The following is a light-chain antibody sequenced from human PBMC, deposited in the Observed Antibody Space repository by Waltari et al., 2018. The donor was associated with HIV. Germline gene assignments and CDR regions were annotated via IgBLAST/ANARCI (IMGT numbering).Light chain of an antibody. CDR2: DVS. CDR1: SSDVGGYDY. J-gene: IGLJ2*01. Sequence: QSALTQPASVSGSPGQSITISCIGTSSDVGGYDYVSWSQQPPGKAPKLMIFDVSNLPSGVSNRFSGSKSGNTASLTISGLQAEDEADYYCSSYTSSSALDVVFGGGTKLTVL. CDR3: SSYTSSSALDVV. V-gene: IGLV2-14*03.